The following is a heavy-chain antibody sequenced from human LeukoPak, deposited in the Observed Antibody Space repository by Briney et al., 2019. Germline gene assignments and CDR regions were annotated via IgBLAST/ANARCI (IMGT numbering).Heavy chain of an antibody. D-gene: IGHD5-18*01. CDR3: ATGLYGYNYYYYYMDV. V-gene: IGHV1-24*01. J-gene: IGHJ6*03. CDR1: GYTLTELS. Sequence: ASVKVSCKVSGYTLTELSMHWVRQAPGKGLEWMGGFDPEDGETIYAQKFQGRVTMTEDTSTDTAYMELSSLRSEDTAVYYCATGLYGYNYYYYYMDVWGKGTTVTISS. CDR2: FDPEDGET.